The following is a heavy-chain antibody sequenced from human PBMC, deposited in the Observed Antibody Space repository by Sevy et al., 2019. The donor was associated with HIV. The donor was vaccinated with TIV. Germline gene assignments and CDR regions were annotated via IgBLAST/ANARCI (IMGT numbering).Heavy chain of an antibody. CDR3: TRAPPVRSGDDSLNWFDP. CDR1: SGSISSYY. Sequence: SETLSLTCTVSSGSISSYYWSWIRQPPGKGLECIGYIHSSGTTNYNPSLKSRVTISVDTSKNQFSLNLSSVTAADTAVYYCTRAPPVRSGDDSLNWFDPWGQGTLVTVSS. J-gene: IGHJ5*02. CDR2: IHSSGTT. D-gene: IGHD5-12*01. V-gene: IGHV4-59*01.